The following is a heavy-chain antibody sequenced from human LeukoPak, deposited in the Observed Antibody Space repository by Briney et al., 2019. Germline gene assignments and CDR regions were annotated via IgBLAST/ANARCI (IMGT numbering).Heavy chain of an antibody. Sequence: GESLKISCKGSGYSFTSYWISWVRQMPGKGLEWMGRIDPSDSYTNYSPSFQGYVTISADKSISTAYLQWSSLKASDTAMYYCARQSYYYGSGSYYEQDYWGQGTLVTVSS. J-gene: IGHJ4*02. CDR3: ARQSYYYGSGSYYEQDY. V-gene: IGHV5-10-1*01. CDR1: GYSFTSYW. CDR2: IDPSDSYT. D-gene: IGHD3-10*01.